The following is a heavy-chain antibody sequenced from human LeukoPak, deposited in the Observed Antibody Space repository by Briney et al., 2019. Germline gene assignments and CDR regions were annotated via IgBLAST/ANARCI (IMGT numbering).Heavy chain of an antibody. Sequence: PPGRSLRLSCAASGFTLGPYAMHWVRQRAGKGLELVAPINADGGRTFYADSVEGRFTISRDNSNDSLYLQMNSLTTDDTALYYCGTWAFYHSLDVWGQGTTVTVSS. CDR1: GFTLGPYA. V-gene: IGHV3-43*02. CDR3: GTWAFYHSLDV. J-gene: IGHJ6*02. CDR2: INADGGRT. D-gene: IGHD2/OR15-2a*01.